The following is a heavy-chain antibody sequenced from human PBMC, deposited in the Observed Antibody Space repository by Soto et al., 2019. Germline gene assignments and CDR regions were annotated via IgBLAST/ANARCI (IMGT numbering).Heavy chain of an antibody. J-gene: IGHJ4*02. CDR3: SRENWFQDY. CDR1: GFTFSVYY. V-gene: IGHV3-7*03. CDR2: IKNDGSEQ. Sequence: PGGSLRLSCAASGFTFSVYYTTWVRQAPGKGLEWVASIKNDGSEQYYVDSVKGRFTISRDNAKNSVYLQMNSLRAGDTALYYCSRENWFQDYWGQGTLVTVSS. D-gene: IGHD3-10*01.